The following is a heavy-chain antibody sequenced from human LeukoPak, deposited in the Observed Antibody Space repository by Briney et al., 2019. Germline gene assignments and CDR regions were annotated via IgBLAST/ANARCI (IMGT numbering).Heavy chain of an antibody. V-gene: IGHV4-4*07. D-gene: IGHD3-3*01. CDR3: AREIFGARAFEY. Sequence: SETLSLTCTVSGGSISSYYWSWIRQPAGKGLEWIGRIYTSGSTNYNPSLKSRVTISVDTSKNQFSLELTSVTAADTALYFCAREIFGARAFEYWGQGILVTVSS. CDR2: IYTSGST. CDR1: GGSISSYY. J-gene: IGHJ4*02.